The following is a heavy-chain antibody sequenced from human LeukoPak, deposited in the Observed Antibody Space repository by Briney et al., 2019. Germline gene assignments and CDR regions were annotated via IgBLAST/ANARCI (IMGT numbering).Heavy chain of an antibody. CDR2: IIPIFGTA. D-gene: IGHD6-19*01. CDR1: GGTFSSYA. J-gene: IGHJ5*02. V-gene: IGHV1-69*13. CDR3: ARDRNSGWYP. Sequence: GASVKVSCKASGGTFSSYAISWVRQAPGQGLEWMGGIIPIFGTANYAQKFQGRVTITADESTSTAYMELSSLRSEDTAAYYCARDRNSGWYPWGQGTLVTVSS.